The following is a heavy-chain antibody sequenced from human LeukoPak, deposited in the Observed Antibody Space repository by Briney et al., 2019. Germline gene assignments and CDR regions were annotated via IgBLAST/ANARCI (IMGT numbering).Heavy chain of an antibody. CDR2: IYHSGST. Sequence: SETLSLTCAVSGYSISSGYYWGWIRQPPGEGLEWIGSIYHSGSTYYNPSLKSRVTISVDTSKNQFSLKLSSVTAADTAVYYCARVIVVVPAADDAFDIWGQGTMVTVSS. CDR1: GYSISSGYY. CDR3: ARVIVVVPAADDAFDI. D-gene: IGHD2-2*01. V-gene: IGHV4-38-2*01. J-gene: IGHJ3*02.